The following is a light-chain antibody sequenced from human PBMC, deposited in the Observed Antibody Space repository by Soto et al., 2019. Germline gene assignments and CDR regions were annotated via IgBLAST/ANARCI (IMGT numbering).Light chain of an antibody. Sequence: QSALTQPRSVSGSPGQSVTISCTGTSSDVGGYNYVSWYQQHPGKAPKLVIYDVSKRPSGVPDRFSGSKSGNTASLTISGLQAEDEADYYCCAYAGPSPWAFGGGTKLTVL. J-gene: IGLJ3*02. CDR3: CAYAGPSPWA. V-gene: IGLV2-11*01. CDR2: DVS. CDR1: SSDVGGYNY.